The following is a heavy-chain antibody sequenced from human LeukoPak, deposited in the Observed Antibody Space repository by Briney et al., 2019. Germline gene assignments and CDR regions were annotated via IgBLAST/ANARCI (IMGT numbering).Heavy chain of an antibody. CDR2: ISYDGSNK. CDR3: ARAGSLSGWYAGD. CDR1: GFTFSTYG. D-gene: IGHD6-19*01. V-gene: IGHV3-30*03. Sequence: GGSLRLSCAASGFTFSTYGMHWVRQAPGKGLEWVAVISYDGSNKYYADSVKGRFTISRDNAKNSLYLQMNSLRAEDTAVYYCARAGSLSGWYAGDWGQGTLVTVSS. J-gene: IGHJ4*02.